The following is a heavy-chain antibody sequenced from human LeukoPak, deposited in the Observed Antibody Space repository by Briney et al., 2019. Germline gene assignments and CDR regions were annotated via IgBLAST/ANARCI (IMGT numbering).Heavy chain of an antibody. CDR2: IRYDGSNK. V-gene: IGHV3-33*01. D-gene: IGHD5-24*01. CDR1: GFTFSSYG. Sequence: PGGSLRLSCAASGFTFSSYGMHWVRQAPGKGLEWVAVIRYDGSNKYYADSVKGRFTISRDNSKNTLYLQMNSLRAEDTAVYYCARGGRDGYPRDPFDYWGQGTLVTVSS. CDR3: ARGGRDGYPRDPFDY. J-gene: IGHJ4*02.